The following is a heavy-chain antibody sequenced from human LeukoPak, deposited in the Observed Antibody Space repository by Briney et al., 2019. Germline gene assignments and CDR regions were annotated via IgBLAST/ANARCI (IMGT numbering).Heavy chain of an antibody. CDR2: IHPIGGST. D-gene: IGHD3-10*01. CDR1: GYIFTSHY. CDR3: ARCDFNSGSYYFDY. Sequence: ASVKVSCKASGYIFTSHYIRWARQVPGQGLEWMGLIHPIGGSTTYAQRFQGRVTMTRDTATSTVYMELRSLRSEDTAIYYCARCDFNSGSYYFDYWGQGSMVTVSS. V-gene: IGHV1-46*01. J-gene: IGHJ4*02.